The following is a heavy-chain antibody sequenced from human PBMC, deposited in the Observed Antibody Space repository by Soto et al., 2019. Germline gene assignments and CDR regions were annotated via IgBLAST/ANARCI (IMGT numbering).Heavy chain of an antibody. V-gene: IGHV4-34*01. Sequence: SETLPLTYAVYGGSFIDYYGSWIHKPPGKELEWIGEITHSGSTNYNPSLKSRVTISVDTSKNQFSLKLSSVTAADTAVYYGARGLGWKDAFDIWGQGTMVTVSS. CDR2: ITHSGST. CDR1: GGSFIDYY. CDR3: ARGLGWKDAFDI. J-gene: IGHJ3*02. D-gene: IGHD1-1*01.